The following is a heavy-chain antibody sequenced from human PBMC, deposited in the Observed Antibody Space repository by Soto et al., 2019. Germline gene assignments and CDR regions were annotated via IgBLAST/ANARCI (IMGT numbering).Heavy chain of an antibody. D-gene: IGHD5-18*01. Sequence: PSETLSLTCTVSGGSIRSYYWTWIRQPPGKGLEWLGYIFYSGSTFYNPSLKSRVTISIHASKSQFSLQLTSVTAADTAVYYCARGAADTAMVDSWGQGTLVTVSS. V-gene: IGHV4-59*01. CDR1: GGSIRSYY. CDR2: IFYSGST. J-gene: IGHJ4*02. CDR3: ARGAADTAMVDS.